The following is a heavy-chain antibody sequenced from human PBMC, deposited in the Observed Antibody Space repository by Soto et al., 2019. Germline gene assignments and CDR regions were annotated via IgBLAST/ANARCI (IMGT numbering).Heavy chain of an antibody. V-gene: IGHV3-53*01. D-gene: IGHD1-1*01. CDR1: GMTVSGKKY. CDR2: VYDADGK. Sequence: PGGSLRLSCAVVGMTVSGKKYVAWVRQAPGKGLEWVSGVYDADGKYYADSVKGRFITSRDSSKTIVYLEMNDLGPEDTAIYYCATWLQREHAYDVWGQGTTVTVSS. CDR3: ATWLQREHAYDV. J-gene: IGHJ3*01.